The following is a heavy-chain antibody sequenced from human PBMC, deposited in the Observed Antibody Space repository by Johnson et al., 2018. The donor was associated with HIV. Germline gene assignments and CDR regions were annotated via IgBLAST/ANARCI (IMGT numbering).Heavy chain of an antibody. Sequence: VQLVESGGGLVKPGGSLRLSCAASGITFSDYYMSWIRQAPGKGLEWVSAISGSGGSTYYADSVKGRFTISRDNSKNTLYLQMNSLRAEDTAGYYWSKPPFYAFDIWGQGTMVTVSS. CDR2: ISGSGGST. CDR3: SKPPFYAFDI. J-gene: IGHJ3*02. CDR1: GITFSDYY. V-gene: IGHV3-23*04.